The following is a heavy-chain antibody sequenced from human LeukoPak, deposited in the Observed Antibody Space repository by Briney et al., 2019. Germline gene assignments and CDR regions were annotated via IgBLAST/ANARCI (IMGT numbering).Heavy chain of an antibody. D-gene: IGHD4-23*01. CDR2: IYTSGST. CDR1: GGSISSGSYY. V-gene: IGHV4-61*02. Sequence: SETLSLTCTVSGGSISSGSYYWSWIRQPAGKGLEWIERIYTSGSTNYNPSLKSRVTISVDTSKNQFSLKLSSVTAADTAVYYCARVNPSYHDYGGNSGFRYFDLWGRGTLVTVSS. J-gene: IGHJ2*01. CDR3: ARVNPSYHDYGGNSGFRYFDL.